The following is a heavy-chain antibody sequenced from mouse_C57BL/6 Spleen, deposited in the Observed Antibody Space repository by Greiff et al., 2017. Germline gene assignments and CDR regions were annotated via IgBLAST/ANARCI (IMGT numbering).Heavy chain of an antibody. D-gene: IGHD1-1*01. CDR1: GYTFTDYE. Sequence: QVQLQQSGAELVRPGASVTLSCKASGYTFTDYEMHWVKQTPVHGLEWIGAIDPETGGTAYNQKFKGKAILTADKSSSTAYMELRSLTSEDSAVDYCTRNGSSGVYFGYWGQGTTLTVSA. J-gene: IGHJ2*01. CDR3: TRNGSSGVYFGY. CDR2: IDPETGGT. V-gene: IGHV1-15*01.